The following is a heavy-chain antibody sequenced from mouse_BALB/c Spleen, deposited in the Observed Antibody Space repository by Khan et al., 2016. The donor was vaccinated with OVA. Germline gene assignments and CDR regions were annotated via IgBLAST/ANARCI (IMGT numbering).Heavy chain of an antibody. CDR3: ASHLTGTIAY. D-gene: IGHD4-1*01. CDR2: INSDGYYT. J-gene: IGHJ3*01. Sequence: EVQLKESGGDLVRPGGSLKLSCAASGFTFSASGMSWVRQSPDKRLEWVATINSDGYYTYYPDSLKGRFTISRDNAKNTLYLQMRSLKSEDTAMDYYASHLTGTIAYWGQGTMVTVSA. V-gene: IGHV5-6*01. CDR1: GFTFSASG.